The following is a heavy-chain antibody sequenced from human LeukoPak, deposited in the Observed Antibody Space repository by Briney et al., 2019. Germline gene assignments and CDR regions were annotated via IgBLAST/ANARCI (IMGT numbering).Heavy chain of an antibody. CDR2: ISSSSSYI. CDR3: ARGEWELLYYFDY. D-gene: IGHD1-26*01. CDR1: GFTFSSYS. J-gene: IGHJ4*02. Sequence: AGGSLRLSCAASGFTFSSYSMNWVRQAPGKGLEWVSSISSSSSYIYYADSVKGRFTISRDNAKNSLYLQMNSLRAEDTAVYYCARGEWELLYYFDYWGQGTLVTVSS. V-gene: IGHV3-21*04.